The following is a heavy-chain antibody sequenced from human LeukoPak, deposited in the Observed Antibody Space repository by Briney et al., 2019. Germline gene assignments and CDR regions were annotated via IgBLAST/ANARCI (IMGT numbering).Heavy chain of an antibody. CDR2: ISSSSSYI. D-gene: IGHD2-2*01. CDR1: GFTFSSYS. CDR3: ERVVGQWLSTSRLFAC. V-gene: IGHV3-21*01. J-gene: IGHJ4*02. Sequence: GGSRRLSCAASGFTFSSYSMNWVRQAPGKGLEWVSSISSSSSYIYHADSVKGRFTISRDNAKNSLYRQMNSLRAEDTAVYYCERVVGQWLSTSRLFACCGQGTLVTVSS.